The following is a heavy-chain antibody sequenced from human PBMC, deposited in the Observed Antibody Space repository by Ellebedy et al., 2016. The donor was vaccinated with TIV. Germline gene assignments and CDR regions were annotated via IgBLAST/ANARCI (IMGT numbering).Heavy chain of an antibody. CDR1: GGSISSYY. D-gene: IGHD2-15*01. J-gene: IGHJ6*02. V-gene: IGHV4-59*12. CDR3: AREDRGYVGYYGMDV. CDR2: IYYSGST. Sequence: SETLSLTXTVSGGSISSYYWSWIRQPPGKGLEWIGYIYYSGSTNYNPSLKSRVTISVDTSKNQFSLKLSSVTAADTAVYYCAREDRGYVGYYGMDVWGQGTTVTVSS.